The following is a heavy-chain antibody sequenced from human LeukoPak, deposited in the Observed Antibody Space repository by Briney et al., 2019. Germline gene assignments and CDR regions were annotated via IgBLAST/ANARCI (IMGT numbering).Heavy chain of an antibody. CDR1: GFTFSSYE. CDR2: ISSSGSTI. J-gene: IGHJ5*02. D-gene: IGHD6-19*01. Sequence: GGSLRLSCAAYGFTFSSYEMNWVRQAPGKGLEWVSYISSSGSTIYYADSVKGRFTVSRDNAKNSLYLQMNSLRAEDTAVYYCASLSSGWFRDWFDPWGQGTLVTVSS. V-gene: IGHV3-48*03. CDR3: ASLSSGWFRDWFDP.